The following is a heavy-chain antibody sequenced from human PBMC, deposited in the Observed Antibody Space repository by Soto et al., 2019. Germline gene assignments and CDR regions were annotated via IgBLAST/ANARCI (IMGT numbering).Heavy chain of an antibody. D-gene: IGHD6-19*01. Sequence: HVTISADKSISTAYLQWSSLKASDTAMYYCARRIAVDVAGFDCWGQGTLVTVSS. V-gene: IGHV5-10-1*01. J-gene: IGHJ4*02. CDR3: ARRIAVDVAGFDC.